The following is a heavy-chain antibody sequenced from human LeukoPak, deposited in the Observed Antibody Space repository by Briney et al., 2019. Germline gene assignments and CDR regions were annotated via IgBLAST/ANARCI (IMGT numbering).Heavy chain of an antibody. Sequence: GGSLRLSCAASGFTFSSYAMSWVRQAPGKGLEWVSAISGSGGSTYYADSVKGRFTISRDNSKNTLYLQMNSLRAEDTAVYYCAKSLSSRGLIIPKTTRYFDHWGQGTLVTVSS. CDR3: AKSLSSRGLIIPKTTRYFDH. J-gene: IGHJ4*02. CDR2: ISGSGGST. D-gene: IGHD3-10*01. CDR1: GFTFSSYA. V-gene: IGHV3-23*01.